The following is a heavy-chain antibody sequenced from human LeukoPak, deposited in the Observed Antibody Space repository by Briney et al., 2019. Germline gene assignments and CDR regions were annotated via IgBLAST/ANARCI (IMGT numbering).Heavy chain of an antibody. CDR2: IYSGGST. V-gene: IGHV3-53*01. CDR1: GFTVSSNY. CDR3: ARGGDTAMVDRDAFDI. D-gene: IGHD5-18*01. J-gene: IGHJ3*02. Sequence: GGSLRLSCAASGFTVSSNYMSWVRQAPGKGLEWVSVIYSGGSTYYADSVKGRFTISRDNSKNTLYLQMNSLRAEDTAVYYCARGGDTAMVDRDAFDIWGQGTMVTVSS.